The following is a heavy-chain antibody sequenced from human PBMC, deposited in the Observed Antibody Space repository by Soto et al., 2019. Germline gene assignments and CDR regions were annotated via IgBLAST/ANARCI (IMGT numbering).Heavy chain of an antibody. CDR3: VKERYAKLWLEDYGMDV. D-gene: IGHD5-18*01. V-gene: IGHV3-30*18. CDR1: GLTFSRYG. J-gene: IGHJ6*01. CDR2: ISFDGSNK. Sequence: HGGSLELCRAASGLTFSRYGIHGVRQAPGKGLEWVAVISFDGSNKNYADSVQGRFTVSRDNLRTMLYLQMNSLRAEDTAVYYCVKERYAKLWLEDYGMDVWGQGTTVTVSS.